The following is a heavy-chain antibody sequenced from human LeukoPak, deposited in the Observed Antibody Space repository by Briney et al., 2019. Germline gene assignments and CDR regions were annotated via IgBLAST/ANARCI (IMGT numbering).Heavy chain of an antibody. CDR2: IIPIFGTA. V-gene: IGHV1-69*05. CDR1: GGTFSSYA. D-gene: IGHD6-19*01. Sequence: AASVKVSCKASGGTFSSYAIGWVPQAPGQGLEWMGRIIPIFGTANYAQKFQGRVTITTDESTSTAYMELSSLRSEDTAVYYCAIIAVAGKSDPWGQGTLVTVSS. J-gene: IGHJ5*02. CDR3: AIIAVAGKSDP.